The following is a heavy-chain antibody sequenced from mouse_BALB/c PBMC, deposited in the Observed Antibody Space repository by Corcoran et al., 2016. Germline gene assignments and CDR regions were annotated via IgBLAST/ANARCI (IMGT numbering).Heavy chain of an antibody. CDR2: INPYNGAT. J-gene: IGHJ1*01. CDR1: GYSFTGYY. Sequence: EVQLQQSGPELVKPGASVKISCKASGYSFTGYYMHWVKQSHVKSLEWIGRINPYNGATSYNQNFKDKASLTVDKSSSTAYMELHSLTSEDSAGYYGARDYDYWYFDVWGAGTTVTVSS. V-gene: IGHV1-26*01. D-gene: IGHD2-4*01. CDR3: ARDYDYWYFDV.